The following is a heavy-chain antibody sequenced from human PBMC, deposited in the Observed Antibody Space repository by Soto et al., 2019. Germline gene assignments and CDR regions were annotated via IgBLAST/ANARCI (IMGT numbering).Heavy chain of an antibody. V-gene: IGHV3-30*18. CDR3: AKVTFSGDYYYSYGMDV. CDR1: GFTFSAYG. J-gene: IGHJ6*02. CDR2: ISYDGSSK. D-gene: IGHD1-26*01. Sequence: QENLVESGGGVVQPGRSLRLSCAASGFTFSAYGMHWVRQAPGKGLEWVTVISYDGSSKYYADSVKGRFIVSRDNSKNMLYLQMNSLRPEDTAVYYCAKVTFSGDYYYSYGMDVWGQGTTVTVSS.